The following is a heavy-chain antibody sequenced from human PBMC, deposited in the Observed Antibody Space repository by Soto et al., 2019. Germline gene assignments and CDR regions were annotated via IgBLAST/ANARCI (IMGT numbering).Heavy chain of an antibody. CDR1: GFTFGSQA. CDR3: ATSPQTTVAILDY. V-gene: IGHV3-23*01. D-gene: IGHD4-17*01. Sequence: PGGSPRLSCAASGFTFGSQAMRWLRQASRKGLEWVSAFSSSGGRTYYADSVKGRFTISRDNSKNTLYLHMNSLRAEDTAVYYCATSPQTTVAILDYWGQGTLVTVSS. J-gene: IGHJ4*02. CDR2: FSSSGGRT.